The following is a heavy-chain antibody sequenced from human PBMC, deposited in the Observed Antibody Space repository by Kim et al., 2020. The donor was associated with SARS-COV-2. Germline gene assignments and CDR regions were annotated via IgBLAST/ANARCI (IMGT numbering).Heavy chain of an antibody. CDR3: AKGNIRYSSGQIDY. V-gene: IGHV3-33*06. J-gene: IGHJ4*02. Sequence: GGSLRLSCAASGFTFSSYAMHWVRQAPGKGLEWVAVIWYDGSNKYYADSVKGRFTISRDNSKNTLYLQMNSLRAEDTAVYYCAKGNIRYSSGQIDYWGQGTLVTVSS. CDR1: GFTFSSYA. D-gene: IGHD6-19*01. CDR2: IWYDGSNK.